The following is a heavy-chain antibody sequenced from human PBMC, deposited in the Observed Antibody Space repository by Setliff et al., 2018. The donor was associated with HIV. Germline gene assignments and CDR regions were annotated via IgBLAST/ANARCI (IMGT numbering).Heavy chain of an antibody. CDR2: SHSGGNT. D-gene: IGHD3-10*01. CDR3: ARGRDGELFTKEGNYYYYIDV. J-gene: IGHJ6*03. CDR1: GASISYGGHY. Sequence: SETLSLTCTVSGASISYGGHYWSWIRQPAGKGLEWIGRSHSGGNTNYNPSLKSRLTISVDTSKNQPSLKLTSVTAADTAVYYCARGRDGELFTKEGNYYYYIDVWGKGTTVTVSS. V-gene: IGHV4-61*02.